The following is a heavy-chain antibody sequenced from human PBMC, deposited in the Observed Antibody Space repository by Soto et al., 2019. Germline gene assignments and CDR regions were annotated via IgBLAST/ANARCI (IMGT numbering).Heavy chain of an antibody. V-gene: IGHV3-23*01. CDR1: GFTFSSYA. J-gene: IGHJ4*02. CDR3: AKGQLRFLEWLPQAHYYFDY. Sequence: EVQLLESGGGLVQPGGSLRLSCAASGFTFSSYAMSWVRQAPGKGLEWVSATSGSGGSTYYADSVKGRFTISRDNSKNTLYLQMNSMRAEDTAVYYCAKGQLRFLEWLPQAHYYFDYWGQGTLVTVSS. CDR2: TSGSGGST. D-gene: IGHD3-3*01.